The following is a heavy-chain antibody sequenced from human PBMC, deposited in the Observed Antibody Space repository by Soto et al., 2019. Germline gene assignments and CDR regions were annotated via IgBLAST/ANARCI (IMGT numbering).Heavy chain of an antibody. CDR2: ISYDGGNK. CDR1: GFTFSSYA. CDR3: AREWELRAYYYYGMDV. J-gene: IGHJ6*02. V-gene: IGHV3-30-3*01. Sequence: GGSLRLSCAASGFTFSSYAMHWVRQAPGKGLEWVAVISYDGGNKYYADSVKGRFTISRDNSKNTLYLQMNSLRAEDTAVYYCAREWELRAYYYYGMDVWGQGTTVTVSS. D-gene: IGHD1-26*01.